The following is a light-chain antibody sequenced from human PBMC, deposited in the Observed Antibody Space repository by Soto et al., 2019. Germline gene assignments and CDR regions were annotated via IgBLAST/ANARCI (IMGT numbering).Light chain of an antibody. J-gene: IGLJ3*02. V-gene: IGLV2-11*01. CDR1: SSDVGGYNY. Sequence: QSVLTQPRSVSGSPGQSVTISCTGTSSDVGGYNYVSWYQQHPGKAPKLMIYDVSKRPSGVPDRFSGSKSGKTASLIISGLQAEDEAVYYCCSYAGSSWVFGGGTKLTVL. CDR3: CSYAGSSWV. CDR2: DVS.